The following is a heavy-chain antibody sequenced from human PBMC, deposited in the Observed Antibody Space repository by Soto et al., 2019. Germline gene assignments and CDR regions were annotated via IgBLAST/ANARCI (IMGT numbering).Heavy chain of an antibody. D-gene: IGHD3-22*01. CDR2: SYPGDSDT. V-gene: IGHV5-51*03. J-gene: IGHJ4*02. CDR1: GYSFTQYG. Sequence: EVQLVQSGAEVKKPGESLKISCGASGYSFTQYGIAWVRQMPGKGLEWMGNSYPGDSDTTYSPSFQGQVTISVDKSTQTAYLQWRSLKASDTAIYYCARREHHYDSYGYSRYYCDYGGQGTLVTVSS. CDR3: ARREHHYDSYGYSRYYCDY.